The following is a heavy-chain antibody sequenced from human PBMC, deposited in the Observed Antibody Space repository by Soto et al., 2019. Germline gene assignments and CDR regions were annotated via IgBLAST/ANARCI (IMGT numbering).Heavy chain of an antibody. CDR1: GFTFSQYV. CDR3: ARGDIGASSPYFDY. Sequence: QMQLVESGGGVVQPGRSLRLSCAASGFTFSQYVMHWVRQAPGKGLEWVAGISSDGSNKYNADSVKGRFTMSRDNSKNTVSLQMNSLRPEEAAVYYCARGDIGASSPYFDYWGQGTLVTVSS. D-gene: IGHD5-12*01. V-gene: IGHV3-30-3*01. CDR2: ISSDGSNK. J-gene: IGHJ4*02.